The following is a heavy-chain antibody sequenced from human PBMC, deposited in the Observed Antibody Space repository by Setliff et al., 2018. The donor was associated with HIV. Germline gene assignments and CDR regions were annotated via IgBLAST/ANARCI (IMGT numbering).Heavy chain of an antibody. Sequence: GGSLRLSCTASGFTFDDYAMSWVRQAPGKGLEWVGFVSSSSSTIYYADSVKGRFTISRDNAKNSLYLQMNNLRAEDTALYYCAKDYTPTFWEYNWFDVWGQGTQVTVSS. V-gene: IGHV3-48*01. CDR2: VSSSSSTI. CDR1: GFTFDDYA. J-gene: IGHJ5*02. CDR3: AKDYTPTFWEYNWFDV. D-gene: IGHD3-16*01.